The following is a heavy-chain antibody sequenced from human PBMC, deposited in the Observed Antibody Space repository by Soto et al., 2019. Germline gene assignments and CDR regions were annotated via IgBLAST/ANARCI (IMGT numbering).Heavy chain of an antibody. V-gene: IGHV3-48*02. CDR2: ISPSSNTI. J-gene: IGHJ4*02. Sequence: GGSLRLSCAASGFTFSAYNMNWVRQAPGKGLEWVSYISPSSNTIYYADSVKGQFTISRDNARNSLYLQMNRLRDEDTAVYYCARAALGSYYENVGYPLDYWGQGTLVTVSS. D-gene: IGHD3-22*01. CDR3: ARAALGSYYENVGYPLDY. CDR1: GFTFSAYN.